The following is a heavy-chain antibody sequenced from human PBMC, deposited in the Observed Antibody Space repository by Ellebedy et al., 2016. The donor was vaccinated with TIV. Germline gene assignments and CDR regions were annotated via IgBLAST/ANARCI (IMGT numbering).Heavy chain of an antibody. CDR2: IIPISGTT. Sequence: ASVKVSCKASGGTFSSYAIGWVRQAPGQGLEWMGVIIPISGTTVYAQKFQGRVTITADKSTSTGYMELTSLGLEDTAVYYCAREGREYNNPSQYFQHWGQGTLVTVSS. CDR3: AREGREYNNPSQYFQH. D-gene: IGHD1-14*01. CDR1: GGTFSSYA. J-gene: IGHJ1*01. V-gene: IGHV1-69*06.